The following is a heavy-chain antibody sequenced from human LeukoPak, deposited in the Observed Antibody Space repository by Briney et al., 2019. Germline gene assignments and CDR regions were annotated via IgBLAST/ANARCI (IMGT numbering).Heavy chain of an antibody. CDR1: GFTFSSYS. V-gene: IGHV3-21*01. D-gene: IGHD6-19*01. CDR2: ISSSSSYI. J-gene: IGHJ4*02. CDR3: ARERAVAEYHFDY. Sequence: KAGGSLRLSCAASGFTFSSYSMNWVRQAPGKGLEWVSSISSSSSYIYYADSVKGRFTISRDNAKNSLYLQMNSPRAEDTAVYYCARERAVAEYHFDYWGQGTLVTVSS.